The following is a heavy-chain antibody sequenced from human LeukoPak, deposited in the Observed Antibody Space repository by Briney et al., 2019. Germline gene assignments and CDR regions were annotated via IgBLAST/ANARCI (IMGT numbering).Heavy chain of an antibody. CDR1: GGSVSSGSYY. D-gene: IGHD6-6*01. Sequence: PSETLSLTCTVSGGSVSSGSYYWSWIRQPPGKGLEWIGYIYYSGSTNYNPSLKSRVTISVDTSKNQFSLKLSSVTAADTAVYHCARGGSSSWGYGMDVWGQGTTVTVSS. J-gene: IGHJ6*02. CDR2: IYYSGST. CDR3: ARGGSSSWGYGMDV. V-gene: IGHV4-61*01.